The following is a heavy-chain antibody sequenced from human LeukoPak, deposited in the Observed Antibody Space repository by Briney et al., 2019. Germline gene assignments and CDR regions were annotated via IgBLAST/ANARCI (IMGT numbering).Heavy chain of an antibody. Sequence: PSETLSLTCTVSGGSISSSSYYWGWIRQPPGKGLEWIGSIYYGGSTYYNPSLKSRVTISVDTSKNQFSLKLSSVTAADTAVYYCARVIFYYYYYMDVWGKGTTVTVSS. CDR3: ARVIFYYYYYMDV. D-gene: IGHD2-15*01. CDR1: GGSISSSSYY. J-gene: IGHJ6*03. V-gene: IGHV4-39*07. CDR2: IYYGGST.